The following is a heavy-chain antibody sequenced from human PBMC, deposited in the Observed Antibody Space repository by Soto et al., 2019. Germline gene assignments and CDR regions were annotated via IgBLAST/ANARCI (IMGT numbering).Heavy chain of an antibody. CDR1: GFTFSDYS. Sequence: GGSLRLSCTASGFTFSDYSINWVRQAPGKGLEWVSYISYSLVTTYYADSVKGRFTISRDNAKNSLYLQMNSLRDEDTAVYYCAREGFGPGYYYYGMDVGGQGTTVTVPS. CDR3: AREGFGPGYYYYGMDV. V-gene: IGHV3-48*02. CDR2: ISYSLVTT. J-gene: IGHJ6*02. D-gene: IGHD3-10*01.